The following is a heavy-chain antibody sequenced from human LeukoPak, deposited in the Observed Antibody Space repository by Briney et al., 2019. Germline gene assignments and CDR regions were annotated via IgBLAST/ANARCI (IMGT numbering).Heavy chain of an antibody. J-gene: IGHJ4*02. CDR1: GGSVSNRNW. Sequence: PSETLSLTCDVSGGSVSNRNWWSWVRQPPGKGLEWIGQIHHSGTTNDNPSLKSRVTISVDKSKNQFSLKLNSVTAADTAVYYCASAIPQAYRDYAPVYFASWGRGTLVTVSS. V-gene: IGHV4-4*02. CDR2: IHHSGTT. D-gene: IGHD3-16*01. CDR3: ASAIPQAYRDYAPVYFAS.